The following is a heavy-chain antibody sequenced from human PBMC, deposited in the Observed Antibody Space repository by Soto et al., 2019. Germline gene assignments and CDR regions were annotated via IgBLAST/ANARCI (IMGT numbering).Heavy chain of an antibody. D-gene: IGHD2-2*01. CDR3: ARVIYCSSTSCRHYFDY. CDR1: GGSFSGYY. Sequence: SETLSLTCAVYGGSFSGYYWSWIRQPPGKGLEWIGEINHSGSTNYNPSLKSRVTISVDTSKNQFSLKLSSVTAADTAVYYCARVIYCSSTSCRHYFDYWGQGTLVTVSS. J-gene: IGHJ4*02. CDR2: INHSGST. V-gene: IGHV4-34*01.